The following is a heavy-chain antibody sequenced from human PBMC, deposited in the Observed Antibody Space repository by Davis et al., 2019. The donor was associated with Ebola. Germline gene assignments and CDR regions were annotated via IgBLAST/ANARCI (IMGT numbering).Heavy chain of an antibody. Sequence: LRLSCTVSGGSISSGDYYWSWIRQPPGKGLEWIGYIYYSGSTYYNPSLKSRVTISVDTSKNQFSLKLSSVTAADTAVYYCARAAYLPWFGWYYFDYWGQGTLVTVSS. J-gene: IGHJ4*02. D-gene: IGHD3-10*01. V-gene: IGHV4-30-4*01. CDR2: IYYSGST. CDR1: GGSISSGDYY. CDR3: ARAAYLPWFGWYYFDY.